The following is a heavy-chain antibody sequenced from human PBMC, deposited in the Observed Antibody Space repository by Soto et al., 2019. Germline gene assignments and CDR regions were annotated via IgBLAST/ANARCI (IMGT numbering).Heavy chain of an antibody. Sequence: ASVKVSCKASGGTFSSYAISWVRQAPGQGLEWMGGIIPIFGTANYAQKFQGRVTITADESTSTAYMELSSLRSEDTAVYYCASPYSSSWYLGYWGQGTLVTVSS. V-gene: IGHV1-69*13. D-gene: IGHD6-13*01. J-gene: IGHJ4*02. CDR3: ASPYSSSWYLGY. CDR2: IIPIFGTA. CDR1: GGTFSSYA.